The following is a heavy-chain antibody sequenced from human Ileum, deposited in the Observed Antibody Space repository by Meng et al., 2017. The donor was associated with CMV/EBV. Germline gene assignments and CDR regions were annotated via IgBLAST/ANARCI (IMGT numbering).Heavy chain of an antibody. CDR1: GFTFSSYW. CDR2: IRQDGNTI. CDR3: ARVHAIHFDY. J-gene: IGHJ4*02. D-gene: IGHD2-8*01. V-gene: IGHV3-7*01. Sequence: GESLKISCAASGFTFSSYWMSWVRQAPGKGLEWVANIRQDGNTIYYVDSVKGRFNISRDNANNSLYLQMNSLRAEDTAVYYCARVHAIHFDYWGQGTLVTVSS.